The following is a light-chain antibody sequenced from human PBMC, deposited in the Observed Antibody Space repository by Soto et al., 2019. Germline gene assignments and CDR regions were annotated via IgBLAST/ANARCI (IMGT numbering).Light chain of an antibody. CDR3: QQRSNWPPET. V-gene: IGKV3-11*01. J-gene: IGKJ1*01. Sequence: EIVLTQSPATLSLSPGERATLSCRASQSVSRYLAWYQQKPGQAPRLLIYDASNRATGIPARFSGSGSGTDFTLTISSLEPEDFAVYYCQQRSNWPPETFGQGTKVDIK. CDR2: DAS. CDR1: QSVSRY.